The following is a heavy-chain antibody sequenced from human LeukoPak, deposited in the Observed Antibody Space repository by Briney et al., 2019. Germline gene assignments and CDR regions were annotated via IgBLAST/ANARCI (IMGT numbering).Heavy chain of an antibody. CDR1: GYTLTELS. V-gene: IGHV1-24*01. J-gene: IGHJ1*01. Sequence: ASVKVSCKVSGYTLTELSMHWVRQAPGKGLEWTGGFDPEDGETIYAQKFQGRVTMTEDTSTDTAYMELSSLRSEDTAVYYCARGEGSGWSSSYYFQHWGQGTLVTVSS. CDR3: ARGEGSGWSSSYYFQH. D-gene: IGHD6-19*01. CDR2: FDPEDGET.